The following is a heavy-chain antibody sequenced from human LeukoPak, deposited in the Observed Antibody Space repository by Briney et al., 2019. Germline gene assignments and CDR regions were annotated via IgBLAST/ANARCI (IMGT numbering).Heavy chain of an antibody. CDR1: GFTFSSYG. Sequence: PGRSLRLSCAASGFTFSSYGMHWVRQAPGKGLEWVAVIWYDGSNKYYADSVKGRFTISRDNSKNTLYLQMNSLRAEDTAVYYCAREWDSEKKGIDYWGQGTLVTVSS. J-gene: IGHJ4*02. V-gene: IGHV3-33*01. CDR3: AREWDSEKKGIDY. CDR2: IWYDGSNK. D-gene: IGHD1-26*01.